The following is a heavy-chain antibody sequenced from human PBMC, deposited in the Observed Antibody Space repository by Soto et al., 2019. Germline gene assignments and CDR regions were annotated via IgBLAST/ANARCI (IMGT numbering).Heavy chain of an antibody. CDR1: GFTFKGAW. J-gene: IGHJ4*02. V-gene: IGHV3-15*07. CDR3: SADLPDWGAYAFDY. Sequence: EVQLVESGGGLVESGGSLRLSCAASGFTFKGAWMNWVRQGPVKGLEWVGRVKSKVNGETIHYAAPVQGRFTISRDDSRNTVYLQMNRLGTEDTAMYYCSADLPDWGAYAFDYWGQGALVTVSS. CDR2: VKSKVNGETI. D-gene: IGHD3-16*01.